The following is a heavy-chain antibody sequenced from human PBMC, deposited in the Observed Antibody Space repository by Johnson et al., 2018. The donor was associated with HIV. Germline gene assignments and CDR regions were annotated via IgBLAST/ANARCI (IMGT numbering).Heavy chain of an antibody. CDR3: ARASHYADAFDS. V-gene: IGHV3-30*03. Sequence: VQLVESGGGVVQPGGSMRLSCAASGFTFSSYGMHWVRQAPGKGLEWVAVISYDGNNKYYADSVKGRFSISRDNGKNSLYLQMNSLRVDDTALYYCARASHYADAFDSWGQGTMVTVSS. D-gene: IGHD2-2*01. CDR2: ISYDGNNK. J-gene: IGHJ3*02. CDR1: GFTFSSYG.